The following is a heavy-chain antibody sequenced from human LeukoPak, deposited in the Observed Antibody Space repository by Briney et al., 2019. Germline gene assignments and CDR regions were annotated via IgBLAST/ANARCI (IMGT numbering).Heavy chain of an antibody. D-gene: IGHD1-7*01. CDR1: GFTFSSYG. J-gene: IGHJ6*02. CDR2: ISYDGSNK. V-gene: IGHV3-30*18. Sequence: GRSLRLSCAASGFTFSSYGMHWVRQAPGKGLEWVAVISYDGSNKHYADSVKGRFTISRDNSKNTLHLEMNSLRGEDTAVYYCAKDRAELLRYYYYTMDVWGQGTTVTVSS. CDR3: AKDRAELLRYYYYTMDV.